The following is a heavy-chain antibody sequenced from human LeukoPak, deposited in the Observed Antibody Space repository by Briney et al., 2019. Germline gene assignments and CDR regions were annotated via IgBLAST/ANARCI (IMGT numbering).Heavy chain of an antibody. CDR3: AKDRNYGDLLDY. Sequence: PGGSLRLSCAASRFTFSSYEMNWVRQAPGKGLEWVSYISSSGSTRYYADSVKGRFTISRDNAKNSLYLQMNSLRAEDTAVYYCAKDRNYGDLLDYWGQGTLVTVSS. CDR2: ISSSGSTR. CDR1: RFTFSSYE. J-gene: IGHJ4*02. D-gene: IGHD4-17*01. V-gene: IGHV3-48*03.